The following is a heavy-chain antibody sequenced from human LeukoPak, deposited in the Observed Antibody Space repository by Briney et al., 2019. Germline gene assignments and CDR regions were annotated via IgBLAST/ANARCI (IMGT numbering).Heavy chain of an antibody. CDR3: AKRGVVIRGLLVIGYHQEAYHYDF. D-gene: IGHD3-10*01. CDR2: ISERGGST. V-gene: IGHV3-23*01. Sequence: GGSLRLSCVVSGISLSNYAMTWVRQAPGKGLEWVSYISERGGSTTYADSVKGRFTIFRDTSLNTLYLQMNNLRAEDTAVYCCAKRGVVIRGLLVIGYHQEAYHYDFWGQGVLVTVSS. CDR1: GISLSNYA. J-gene: IGHJ4*02.